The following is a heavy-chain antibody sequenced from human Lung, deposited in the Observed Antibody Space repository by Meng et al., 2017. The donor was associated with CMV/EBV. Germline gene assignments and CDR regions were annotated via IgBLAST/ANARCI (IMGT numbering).Heavy chain of an antibody. Sequence: GGSLRLXCAASGFTFDDHAMHWVRQRPGKGLEWVSLITWDGGNTYYADTVKGRFTISRDNSKHSLYLQMNSLRTEDTALYYCAKDGSDSFLGWPDPCGQGRXVTVSS. CDR3: AKDGSDSFLGWPDP. CDR1: GFTFDDHA. D-gene: IGHD3-3*01. V-gene: IGHV3-43D*03. J-gene: IGHJ5*02. CDR2: ITWDGGNT.